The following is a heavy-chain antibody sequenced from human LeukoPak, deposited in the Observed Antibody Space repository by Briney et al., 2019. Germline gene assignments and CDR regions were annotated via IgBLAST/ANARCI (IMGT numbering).Heavy chain of an antibody. CDR2: INRSGDST. CDR1: GFTFYSYG. V-gene: IGHV3-23*01. CDR3: ARDGGLYYFDY. J-gene: IGHJ4*02. Sequence: PGGSLRLSCAASGFTFYSYGMNWVRQAPGKGLEWVSGINRSGDSTSYADSVKGRFTISRDNSKNTLYLQMNSLRAEDTAVYYCARDGGLYYFDYWGQGTLVTVSS. D-gene: IGHD3-16*01.